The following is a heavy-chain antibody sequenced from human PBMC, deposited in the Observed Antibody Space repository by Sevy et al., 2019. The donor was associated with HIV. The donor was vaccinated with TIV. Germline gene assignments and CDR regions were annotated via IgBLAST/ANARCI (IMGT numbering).Heavy chain of an antibody. J-gene: IGHJ6*03. Sequence: GGSLRLPCAASGFTFDDYDMSWVRQAPGKGLEWVSGINWNGGSTGYADSVKGRFTISRDNAKNSLYLQMNSLRAEDTALYYCARESPLYYYFYMDVWGKGTTVTVSS. CDR2: INWNGGST. V-gene: IGHV3-20*04. CDR3: ARESPLYYYFYMDV. CDR1: GFTFDDYD.